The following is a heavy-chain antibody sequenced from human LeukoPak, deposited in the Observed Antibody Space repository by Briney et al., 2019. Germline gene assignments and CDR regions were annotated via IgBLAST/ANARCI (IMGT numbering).Heavy chain of an antibody. CDR3: ARVNRGYDY. V-gene: IGHV3-64*02. D-gene: IGHD5-12*01. CDR1: GFTFGSYS. Sequence: GGSLRLSCAASGFTFGSYSMHWARQAPGIGLEYVSAITGDGHNTFYADSVMGRFTISRDNSKNTLYLQMGSLRPEDMAVYYCARVNRGYDYWGQGVLVTVSS. CDR2: ITGDGHNT. J-gene: IGHJ4*02.